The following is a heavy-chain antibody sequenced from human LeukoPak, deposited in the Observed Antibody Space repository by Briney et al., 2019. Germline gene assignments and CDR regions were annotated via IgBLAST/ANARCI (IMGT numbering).Heavy chain of an antibody. J-gene: IGHJ6*03. D-gene: IGHD3-9*01. V-gene: IGHV1-18*01. CDR1: GYTFTSYG. CDR2: ISAYNGNT. Sequence: VKVSFKASGYTFTSYGISWVRRAPGQGLEWMGWISAYNGNTNYAQKLQGRVTMTTDTSTSTAYMELRSLRSDDTAVYYCARGENYDILTGYTNYYYYMDVWGKGTTVTVSS. CDR3: ARGENYDILTGYTNYYYYMDV.